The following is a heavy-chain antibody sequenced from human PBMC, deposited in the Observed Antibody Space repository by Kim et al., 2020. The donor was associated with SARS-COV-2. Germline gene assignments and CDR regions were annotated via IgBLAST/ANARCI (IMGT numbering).Heavy chain of an antibody. Sequence: KGRFTISRDNPKNTVYLQINSLRAGDTAVYYCARGIQLWSSSHYYYGMDVWGQGTTVTVSS. CDR3: ARGIQLWSSSHYYYGMDV. D-gene: IGHD5-18*01. V-gene: IGHV3-74*01. J-gene: IGHJ6*02.